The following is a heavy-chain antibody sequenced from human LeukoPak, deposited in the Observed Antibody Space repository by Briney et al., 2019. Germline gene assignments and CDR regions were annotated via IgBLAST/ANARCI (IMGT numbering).Heavy chain of an antibody. V-gene: IGHV5-10-1*01. CDR1: GYSFTSYW. J-gene: IGHJ4*02. CDR2: IAPSDSYT. Sequence: PGESLKISCKGSGYSFTSYWISWVRQMPGKGLEWVGRIAPSDSYTNYSPSFQGHVTISADKSINTAYLQWSSLKASDTAMYYCARHLRAYSSSWYFDYWGQGTLVTVSS. CDR3: ARHLRAYSSSWYFDY. D-gene: IGHD6-13*01.